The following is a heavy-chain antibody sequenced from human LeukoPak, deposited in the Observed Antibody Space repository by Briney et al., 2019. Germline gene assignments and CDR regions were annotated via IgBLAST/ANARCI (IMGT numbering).Heavy chain of an antibody. CDR3: TTTYYYDSSPGSFDY. V-gene: IGHV3-15*01. J-gene: IGHJ4*02. CDR1: GFTFNNAW. CDR2: IKSKADGGIT. D-gene: IGHD3-22*01. Sequence: GGSLRLSCAASGFTFNNAWMNWVRQPPGKGLEWVGRIKSKADGGITDYAEPVKGRFTFSRDDSKNTLYLQMNSLKTEDTAVYYCTTTYYYDSSPGSFDYWGQGTPVTVSS.